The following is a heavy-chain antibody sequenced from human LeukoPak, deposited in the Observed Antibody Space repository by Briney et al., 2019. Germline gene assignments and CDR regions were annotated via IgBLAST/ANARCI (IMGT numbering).Heavy chain of an antibody. D-gene: IGHD4-17*01. V-gene: IGHV4-38-2*02. CDR2: TYHTGST. J-gene: IGHJ3*01. CDR3: ARELTTDAFDL. CDR1: GYSISSGYY. Sequence: SETLSLTCTVSGYSISSGYYWDWIRQPPGKGLVWIGSTYHTGSTYYNPSLKSRVTISVDTSKNQFSLKLSSVTAADTAVYYCARELTTDAFDLWGQGTMVTVSS.